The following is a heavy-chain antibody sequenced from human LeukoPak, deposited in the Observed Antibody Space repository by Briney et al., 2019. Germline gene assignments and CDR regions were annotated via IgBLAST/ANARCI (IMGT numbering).Heavy chain of an antibody. J-gene: IGHJ3*02. D-gene: IGHD1-1*01. CDR1: GYTFTSYG. CDR2: INPNSGGT. V-gene: IGHV1-2*02. Sequence: ASVKVSCKASGYTFTSYGISWVRQAPGQGLEWMGWINPNSGGTNYAQKFQGRVTMTRDTSISTAYMELSRLRSDDTAVYYCARTTPFDIWGQGTMVTVS. CDR3: ARTTPFDI.